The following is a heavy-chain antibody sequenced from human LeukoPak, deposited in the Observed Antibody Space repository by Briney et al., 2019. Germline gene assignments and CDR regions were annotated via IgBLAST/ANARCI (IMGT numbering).Heavy chain of an antibody. CDR1: GYTFTNYY. V-gene: IGHV1-2*06. D-gene: IGHD1-26*01. Sequence: GASVKVSCKTSGYTFTNYYIHWVRQAPGQGLEWMGRIDPNTGGTKSAKNFQGRVTMTRDTSISTAYMALSGLRSDDTAVYYCASLYDIVGTTVDYWAREPWSPSPQ. J-gene: IGHJ4*02. CDR3: ASLYDIVGTTVDY. CDR2: IDPNTGGT.